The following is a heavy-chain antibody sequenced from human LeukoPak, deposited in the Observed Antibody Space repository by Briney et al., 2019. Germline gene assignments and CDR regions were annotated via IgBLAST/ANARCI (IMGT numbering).Heavy chain of an antibody. CDR1: GYTFTSYG. J-gene: IGHJ4*02. CDR2: ISAYNGNT. D-gene: IGHD2-15*01. Sequence: GASVKVSCKASGYTFTSYGISWVRQAPGQGLEWMGWISAYNGNTNYAQKLQGRVTMTTDTSTSTAYMELRSLRSDDTAVYYCARVWASRGPPGGYCSGGSCSLIDYWGQRTLVTVSS. CDR3: ARVWASRGPPGGYCSGGSCSLIDY. V-gene: IGHV1-18*04.